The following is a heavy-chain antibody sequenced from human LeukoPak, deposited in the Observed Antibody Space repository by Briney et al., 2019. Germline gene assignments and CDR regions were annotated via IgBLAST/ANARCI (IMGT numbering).Heavy chain of an antibody. CDR1: RFTFSSFW. J-gene: IGHJ3*02. CDR3: AREGSRGVPSAMFGVVIGDRGAFDI. V-gene: IGHV3-7*01. Sequence: GGSLRLSCAVSRFTFSSFWMSWVRQAPGKGLEWVANIDKDGSAYYEVASVKGRFTISRDNTKTSLHLQMNSLRAEDTAVYYCAREGSRGVPSAMFGVVIGDRGAFDIWGQGTMVTVSS. D-gene: IGHD3-3*01. CDR2: IDKDGSAY.